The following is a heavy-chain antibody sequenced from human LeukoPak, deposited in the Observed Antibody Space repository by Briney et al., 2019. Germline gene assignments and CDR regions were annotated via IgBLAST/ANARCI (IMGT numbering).Heavy chain of an antibody. CDR2: INPNRGGT. CDR1: GYTFTGYY. V-gene: IGHV1-2*02. Sequence: ASVKVSCKASGYTFTGYYIHWVRQAPGQGLEWMAWINPNRGGTNYAQKFQGRVTMTRDTSISTAYMELSRLRSDDTAVYYCARDTPNIAVAGRAFDYWGQGTLVTVSS. D-gene: IGHD6-19*01. J-gene: IGHJ4*02. CDR3: ARDTPNIAVAGRAFDY.